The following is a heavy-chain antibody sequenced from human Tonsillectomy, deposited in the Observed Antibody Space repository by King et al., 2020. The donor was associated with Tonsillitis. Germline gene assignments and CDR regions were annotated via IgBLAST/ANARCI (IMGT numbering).Heavy chain of an antibody. CDR2: IYHSGST. CDR1: GYSISSGYY. CDR3: ARFAYYCSITSCYAGFDY. D-gene: IGHD2-2*01. J-gene: IGHJ4*02. V-gene: IGHV4-38-2*01. Sequence: QLQESGPGLVKPSETLSLTCAVSGYSISSGYYWGWIRQPPGKGLEWIGSIYHSGSTYYNPSLKSRVTISGDTSKNQFSLKLSSVTAADTAVYYCARFAYYCSITSCYAGFDYWGQGTLVTVSS.